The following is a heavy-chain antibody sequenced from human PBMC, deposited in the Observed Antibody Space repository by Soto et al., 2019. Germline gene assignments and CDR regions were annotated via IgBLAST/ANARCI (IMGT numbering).Heavy chain of an antibody. CDR1: GYTLTELS. D-gene: IGHD3-16*01. V-gene: IGHV1-24*01. CDR2: FDPEDGET. Sequence: ASVKVSCKASGYTLTELSMHWVRQAPGQGLEWMGGFDPEDGETSYAQKFQGRVTMTEDTSTDTAYMELSSLRSEDTAVYYCATYEHRTGFDPWGQGTLVTVSS. CDR3: ATYEHRTGFDP. J-gene: IGHJ5*02.